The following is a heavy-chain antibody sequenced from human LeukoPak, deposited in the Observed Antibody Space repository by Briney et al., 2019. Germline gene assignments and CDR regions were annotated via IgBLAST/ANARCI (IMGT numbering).Heavy chain of an antibody. CDR1: GGSFSGYY. CDR3: ARGRMRFFDH. D-gene: IGHD2-15*01. V-gene: IGHV4-34*01. Sequence: SETLSLTCAVYGGSFSGYYWSWIRQPPGKGLEWIGEINHSGSTNYNPSLKSRVTISVDTSKNQFSLKLSSVTAADTAMYYCARGRMRFFDHWGQGTLVTVSS. CDR2: INHSGST. J-gene: IGHJ4*02.